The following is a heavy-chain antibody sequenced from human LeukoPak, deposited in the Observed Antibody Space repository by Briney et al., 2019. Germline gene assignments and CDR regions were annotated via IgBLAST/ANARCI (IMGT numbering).Heavy chain of an antibody. CDR1: GFALRSYT. CDR2: ISSTSAYI. J-gene: IGHJ6*02. V-gene: IGHV3-21*04. CDR3: ARSVGKVGHYYYYGMDV. Sequence: PGGSLRLSCAASGFALRSYTVTWVRQAPGKGLEWVSSISSTSAYIYYAESVKGRFTISRDDSKNTLYLQMNSLRAEDTAVYYCARSVGKVGHYYYYGMDVWGQGTTVTVSS. D-gene: IGHD5/OR15-5a*01.